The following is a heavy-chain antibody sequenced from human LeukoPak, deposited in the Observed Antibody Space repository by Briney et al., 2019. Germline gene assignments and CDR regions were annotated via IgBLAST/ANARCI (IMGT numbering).Heavy chain of an antibody. CDR2: IRQDGGEK. V-gene: IGHV3-7*01. J-gene: IGHJ4*02. D-gene: IGHD3-16*02. CDR1: GFTFSSYA. CDR3: ARITGNFGTYRYDY. Sequence: GGSLRLSCAASGFTFSSYAMHWVRQAPGKGLEWVGNIRQDGGEKSHGDSLRGRFTISRDNAKNTLYLQMDGLRAEDTAIYYCARITGNFGTYRYDYWGQGSLVTVSS.